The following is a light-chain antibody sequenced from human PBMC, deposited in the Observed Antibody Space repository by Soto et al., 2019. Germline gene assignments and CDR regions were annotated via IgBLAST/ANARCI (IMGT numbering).Light chain of an antibody. CDR1: QSISSW. V-gene: IGKV1-5*03. CDR2: KAS. J-gene: IGKJ1*01. CDR3: QQYNSYWT. Sequence: DIQMTQSPSTLSASVGDRVSITCRASQSISSWLAWYQQKPVKAPKLLIYKASSLESGVPSRFSGSGPGTEFTLTISSLQPDDFATYYCQQYNSYWTFGQGTKVDIK.